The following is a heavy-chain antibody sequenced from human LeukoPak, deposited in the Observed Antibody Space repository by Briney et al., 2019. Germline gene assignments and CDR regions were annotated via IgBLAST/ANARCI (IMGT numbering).Heavy chain of an antibody. CDR1: GYTFTGYY. J-gene: IGHJ5*02. Sequence: GASVKVSCKASGYTFTGYYMHWVRQAPGQGLEWMGWINPNSGGTNYAPKFQGRVTMTRDTSISTAYMELSRLRSDDTAVYYCASADIVVVPAVRRFDPWGQGTLVTVSS. CDR3: ASADIVVVPAVRRFDP. CDR2: INPNSGGT. D-gene: IGHD2-2*01. V-gene: IGHV1-2*02.